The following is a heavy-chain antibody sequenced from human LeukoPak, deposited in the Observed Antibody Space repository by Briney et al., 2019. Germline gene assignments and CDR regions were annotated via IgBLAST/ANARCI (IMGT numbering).Heavy chain of an antibody. Sequence: GESLKISCKVSGYSFTNYWIAWVRQMPGKGLEWMGIIYAGDSDTRYSPSFQGQVTISADKSISTAYLQWSSLKASDTAMYYCARQGPYSTGWYVYLQHWGQGTLVTVSS. V-gene: IGHV5-51*01. CDR1: GYSFTNYW. CDR3: ARQGPYSTGWYVYLQH. CDR2: IYAGDSDT. D-gene: IGHD6-13*01. J-gene: IGHJ1*01.